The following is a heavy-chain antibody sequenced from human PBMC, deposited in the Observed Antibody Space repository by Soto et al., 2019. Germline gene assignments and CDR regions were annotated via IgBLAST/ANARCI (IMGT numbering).Heavy chain of an antibody. J-gene: IGHJ4*02. CDR3: ARSRYYFDY. V-gene: IGHV1-18*01. CDR2: IKVDNGDT. Sequence: QVHLVQSGGEVKKPGASVKVSCKASGYTLKNYGIGWVRQAPGLGPEWVGWIKVDNGDTKYAEKLQGRVTLTTDTSPSTAYMELRNLRSDDTAFYYCARSRYYFDYWGQGTLVTVSS. CDR1: GYTLKNYG.